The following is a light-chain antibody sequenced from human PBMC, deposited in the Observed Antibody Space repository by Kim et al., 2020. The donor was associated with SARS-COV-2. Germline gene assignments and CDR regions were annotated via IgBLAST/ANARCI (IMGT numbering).Light chain of an antibody. CDR3: ASYTSGGTWV. J-gene: IGLJ3*02. CDR2: DVS. V-gene: IGLV2-14*03. Sequence: QSALTQPASVSGSPGQSITISCTGTSSDVGPFVSWYQQHPGKAPELLIYDVSNRPSRISNRFSGSKSGNTASLTISGLQAEDEAHYYCASYTSGGTWVFGGGTQLTVL. CDR1: SSDVGPF.